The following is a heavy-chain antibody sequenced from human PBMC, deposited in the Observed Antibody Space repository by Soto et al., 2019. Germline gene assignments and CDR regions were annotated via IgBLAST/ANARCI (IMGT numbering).Heavy chain of an antibody. CDR1: GGTFSSYA. V-gene: IGHV1-69*12. J-gene: IGHJ6*02. CDR3: ARVPPYCGGDCPKGIFNYYYGMDV. Sequence: QVQLVQSGAEVKKPGSSVKVSCKASGGTFSSYAISWVRQAPGQGLEWMGGIIPIFGTAYYAQKFQGRVTITADESTSTAHMELSSLRSEDTAVYYCARVPPYCGGDCPKGIFNYYYGMDVWGQGTTVTVSS. D-gene: IGHD2-21*02. CDR2: IIPIFGTA.